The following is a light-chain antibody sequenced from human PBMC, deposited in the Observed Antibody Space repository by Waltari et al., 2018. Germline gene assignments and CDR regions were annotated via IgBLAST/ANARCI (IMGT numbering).Light chain of an antibody. V-gene: IGKV4-1*01. Sequence: DIVMTQSPDSLAVSLGERATIDCKSSQSVLYSSNNKNYLAWYQQRPGQPPKLLIYWASTRESGVPVRFSGSGSGTDFTLTINSLQAEDVALYYCQQYYSTPLTFGGGTKVEIK. CDR3: QQYYSTPLT. CDR1: QSVLYSSNNKNY. J-gene: IGKJ4*01. CDR2: WAS.